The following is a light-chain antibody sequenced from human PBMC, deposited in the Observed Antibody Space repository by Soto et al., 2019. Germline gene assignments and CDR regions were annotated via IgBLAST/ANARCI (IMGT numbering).Light chain of an antibody. CDR1: NSDVGAYNY. V-gene: IGLV2-14*01. CDR2: EVS. J-gene: IGLJ2*01. CDR3: PSYATDSAVM. Sequence: QSALTQPASVSGSPGQSITISCTGTNSDVGAYNYVSWYQHHPGKAPKLMIFEVSSRPSGVSDRFSGSKSGNTASLTISGLQTEDEADYYCPSYATDSAVMLGGGTKLTVL.